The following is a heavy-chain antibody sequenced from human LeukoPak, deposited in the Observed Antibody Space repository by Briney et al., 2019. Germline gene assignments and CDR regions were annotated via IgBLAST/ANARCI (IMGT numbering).Heavy chain of an antibody. CDR3: ARSPGSYSSNY. CDR2: INHSGST. V-gene: IGHV4-34*01. Sequence: SETLSLTCAVYGGSFSGYYWSWIRQPPGKGLEWIGEINHSGSTNYNPSLKSRVTISVDTSKNQFSLKLSSVTAADTAVYYCARSPGSYSSNYWGQGTLVTVSS. D-gene: IGHD1-26*01. J-gene: IGHJ4*02. CDR1: GGSFSGYY.